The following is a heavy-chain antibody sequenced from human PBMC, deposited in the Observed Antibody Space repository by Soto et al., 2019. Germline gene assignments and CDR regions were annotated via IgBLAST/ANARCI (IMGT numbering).Heavy chain of an antibody. CDR3: AKDLIYGYNSGRPFDS. CDR2: IGSRGDST. Sequence: EVQLLESGGGLVQPGGSLRLSCAASGFTFSSFAMSWVRQAPGKGLEWVSAIGSRGDSTYYADSVKGQFTISRDNSKNTLYLQMNRLRAEDTAVYYCAKDLIYGYNSGRPFDSWGQGTLVTVSS. J-gene: IGHJ4*02. V-gene: IGHV3-23*01. D-gene: IGHD6-19*01. CDR1: GFTFSSFA.